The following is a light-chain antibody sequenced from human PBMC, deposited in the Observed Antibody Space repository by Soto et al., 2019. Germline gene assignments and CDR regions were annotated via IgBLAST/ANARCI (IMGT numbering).Light chain of an antibody. V-gene: IGLV1-40*01. CDR2: SNN. CDR1: SSNIGAGYD. Sequence: QSVLTQPHSVSGAPGQKVIISCTGSSSNIGAGYDVHWYQQLPGTAPKLLIYSNNNRPSGVPDRLSGSKSGTSASLAITGLQVEDEADYYCQSYDSSLSAAVFGGGTKLTVL. J-gene: IGLJ2*01. CDR3: QSYDSSLSAAV.